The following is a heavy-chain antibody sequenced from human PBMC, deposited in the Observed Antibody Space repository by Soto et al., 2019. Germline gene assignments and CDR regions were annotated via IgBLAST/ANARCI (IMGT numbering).Heavy chain of an antibody. CDR3: ARGTTVETGND. V-gene: IGHV1-18*01. J-gene: IGHJ4*02. CDR2: LSAYNGNT. Sequence: QVQLVQSGAEVKKPGASVKVSCKASGYPFPSSGISWVRQAPGQGLEWMGWLSAYNGNTNYAQKLQGRVTMTTDTTTSTADRELRSRRADDTAVYYWARGTTVETGNDWGQGTLGTVS. CDR1: GYPFPSSG. D-gene: IGHD4-17*01.